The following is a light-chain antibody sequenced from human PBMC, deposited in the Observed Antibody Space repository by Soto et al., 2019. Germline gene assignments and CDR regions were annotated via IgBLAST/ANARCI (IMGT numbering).Light chain of an antibody. V-gene: IGLV2-14*01. CDR3: SSYTSSSTLYV. CDR1: SSDVGGYNY. Sequence: QSALAQPASVSGSPGQSITISCTVTSSDVGGYNYVSWYQQHPGKAPKLMIYEVSNRPSGVSNRFSGSKSGNTASLTISGLQAEDEAAYSCSSYTSSSTLYVFGTGTKVTV. J-gene: IGLJ1*01. CDR2: EVS.